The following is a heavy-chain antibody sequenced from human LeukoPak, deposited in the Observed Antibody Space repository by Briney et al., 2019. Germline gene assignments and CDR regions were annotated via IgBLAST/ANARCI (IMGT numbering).Heavy chain of an antibody. CDR1: GFIFTSYK. J-gene: IGHJ4*02. Sequence: GGSLRLSCVPSGFIFTSYKMNWVRQAPREGLEWISYISISRDAIYYADSVKGRFTISRDNATNSVYLQMNSLRAEDTAVYFCARGAREYDWWGRGTLVTVSS. D-gene: IGHD2/OR15-2a*01. V-gene: IGHV3-48*01. CDR2: ISISRDAI. CDR3: ARGAREYDW.